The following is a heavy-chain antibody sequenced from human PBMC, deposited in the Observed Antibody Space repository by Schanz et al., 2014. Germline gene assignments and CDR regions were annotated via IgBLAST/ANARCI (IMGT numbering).Heavy chain of an antibody. D-gene: IGHD2-21*02. CDR2: ISWNSGNI. V-gene: IGHV3-9*01. CDR1: GFTFDDNA. J-gene: IGHJ4*02. Sequence: EVQLVESGGGLVQPGRSLRLSCAASGFTFDDNAMHWVRQVPGKGLEWVSGISWNSGNIAYADSVKGRFTISRDNAKNSLYLQMNTPRPADTALYYCAKVQLLTLYGGNYCFDFWGQGTLVTVSS. CDR3: AKVQLLTLYGGNYCFDF.